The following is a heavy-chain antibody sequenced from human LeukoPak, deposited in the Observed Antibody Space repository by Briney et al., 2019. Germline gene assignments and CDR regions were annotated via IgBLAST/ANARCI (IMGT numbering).Heavy chain of an antibody. CDR1: GGSISSSSYY. D-gene: IGHD5/OR15-5a*01. V-gene: IGHV4-39*07. CDR3: ARDLRSDGNPWWYFDL. Sequence: SETLSLTCTVSGGSISSSSYYWGWIRQPPGKGLEWIGSIYYSGSTYYNPSLKSRVTISVDTSKNQFSLKLSSVTAADTAVYYCARDLRSDGNPWWYFDLWGRGTLVTVSS. CDR2: IYYSGST. J-gene: IGHJ2*01.